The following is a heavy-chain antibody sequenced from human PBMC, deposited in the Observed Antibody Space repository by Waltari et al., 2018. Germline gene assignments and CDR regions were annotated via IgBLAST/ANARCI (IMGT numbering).Heavy chain of an antibody. Sequence: QVLLVQSGAEGKKHGASVKVSCKASGDIFPNYYLHWVRQAPGQGPEWMGWVNPDTGNANYAHNFRGRVTMTWDTSINTAFMDLSGLKSDDTAVYYCARDRTTMAARPGDYWGQGTLVTVSS. D-gene: IGHD1-1*01. CDR1: GDIFPNYY. CDR3: ARDRTTMAARPGDY. J-gene: IGHJ4*02. CDR2: VNPDTGNA. V-gene: IGHV1-2*02.